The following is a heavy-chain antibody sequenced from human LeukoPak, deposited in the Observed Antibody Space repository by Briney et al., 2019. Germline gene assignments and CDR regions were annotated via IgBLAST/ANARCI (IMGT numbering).Heavy chain of an antibody. V-gene: IGHV4-61*02. CDR3: ARYPYCSSTSCPSNWFDP. CDR1: GGSISSGSYY. Sequence: SSETLSLTCTVSGGSISSGSYYWSWIRQPTGKGLEWIGRIYTSGSTNYNPSLKSRVTISVDTSKNQFSLKLSSVTAADTAVYYCARYPYCSSTSCPSNWFDPWGQGTLVTVSS. CDR2: IYTSGST. J-gene: IGHJ5*02. D-gene: IGHD2-2*01.